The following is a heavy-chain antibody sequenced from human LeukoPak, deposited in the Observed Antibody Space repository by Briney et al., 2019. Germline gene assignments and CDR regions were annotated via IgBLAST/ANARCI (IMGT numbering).Heavy chain of an antibody. CDR3: VVHSATSCY. CDR1: GFTFSSYE. J-gene: IGHJ4*02. V-gene: IGHV3-48*03. D-gene: IGHD1-26*01. CDR2: ITTSGTST. Sequence: GGSLRLSCATSGFTFSSYEMNWVRQAPGKGLEWISYITTSGTSTYYADSVKGRFTIPRDNGKTALSLQMNSLRAEDTAVYYCVVHSATSCYWGQGTLVTVSS.